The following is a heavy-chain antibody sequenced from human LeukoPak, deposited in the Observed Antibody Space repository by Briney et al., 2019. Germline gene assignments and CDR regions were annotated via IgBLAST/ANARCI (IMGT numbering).Heavy chain of an antibody. D-gene: IGHD5-12*01. CDR1: GFTFSSYG. CDR3: ASGYSGPFDY. Sequence: GGSLRLSCAASGFTFSSYGMHWVRQAPGKGLEWVAFIRYDGSNKYYADSVKGRFTISRDNAKNTLYLQMNSLRAEDTAVYYCASGYSGPFDYWGQGTLVTVSS. CDR2: IRYDGSNK. J-gene: IGHJ4*02. V-gene: IGHV3-30*02.